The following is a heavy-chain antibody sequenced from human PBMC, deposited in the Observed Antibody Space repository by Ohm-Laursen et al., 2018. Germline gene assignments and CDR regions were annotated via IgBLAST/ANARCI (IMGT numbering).Heavy chain of an antibody. J-gene: IGHJ4*02. CDR3: VKDRAVGGTSLFDY. D-gene: IGHD3/OR15-3a*01. V-gene: IGHV3-7*01. CDR1: GFTFSSHW. Sequence: SLRLSCSASGFTFSSHWMSWVRQAPGKGLEWVVNIKQDGSAKQYGDSVRGRFTVSRDDAKSSLYLQMDSLRAEDTAVYYCVKDRAVGGTSLFDYWGPGTLVTVSS. CDR2: IKQDGSAK.